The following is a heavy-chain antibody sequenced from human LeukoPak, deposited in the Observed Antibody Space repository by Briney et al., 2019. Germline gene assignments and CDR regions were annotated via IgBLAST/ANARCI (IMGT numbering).Heavy chain of an antibody. J-gene: IGHJ4*02. CDR1: GFAFSSYA. Sequence: QPGGSLRLSCAASGFAFSSYAMSWVRQAPGKGLERVSAISGSGGSTYYADSVKGRFTISRDNSKNTLYLQMNSLRAEDTAVYYCAKDQGSGWTFLDYWGQGTLVTVSS. D-gene: IGHD6-19*01. CDR2: ISGSGGST. CDR3: AKDQGSGWTFLDY. V-gene: IGHV3-23*01.